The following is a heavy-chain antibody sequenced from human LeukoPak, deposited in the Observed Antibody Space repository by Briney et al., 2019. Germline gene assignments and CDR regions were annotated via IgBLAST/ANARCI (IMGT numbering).Heavy chain of an antibody. V-gene: IGHV3-74*01. J-gene: IGHJ2*01. CDR1: GFTFSSYW. CDR3: ASDSYSTSWYWSFDL. Sequence: PGGSLRLSCAASGFTFSSYWMHWVRQVPGKGLVWVSRINGDGSSAFDADSVKGRFTISRDNAKNTVYLQMNSLRAEDTAVYYCASDSYSTSWYWSFDLWGRGTQVTVSS. D-gene: IGHD6-13*01. CDR2: INGDGSSA.